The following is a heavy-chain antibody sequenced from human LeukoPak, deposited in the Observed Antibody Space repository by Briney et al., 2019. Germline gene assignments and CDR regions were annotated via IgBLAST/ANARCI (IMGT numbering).Heavy chain of an antibody. CDR2: IYYSGST. CDR1: GGSISSYY. CDR3: ARKYYYDSERGAFDM. V-gene: IGHV4-39*07. J-gene: IGHJ3*02. D-gene: IGHD3-22*01. Sequence: SETLSLTCTVSGGSISSYYWGWIRQPPGKGLEWIGSIYYSGSTYYNPSLKSRVTISVDTSKNQFSLKLSSVTAADTAVYYCARKYYYDSERGAFDMWGQGTMVTVSS.